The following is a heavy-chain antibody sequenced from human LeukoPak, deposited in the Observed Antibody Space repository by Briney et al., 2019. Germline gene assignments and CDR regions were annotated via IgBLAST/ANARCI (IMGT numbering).Heavy chain of an antibody. V-gene: IGHV4-61*02. CDR1: GGSISSGSYY. Sequence: PSETLSLTCTVSGGSISSGSYYCSWIRQPAGKGLEWIGRIYTSGSTNYNPSLKSRVTISVDTSKNQFSLKLSSVTAADTAVYYCARDYYDSSGWGPYYYYMDVWGKGTTVTISS. J-gene: IGHJ6*03. CDR3: ARDYYDSSGWGPYYYYMDV. D-gene: IGHD3-22*01. CDR2: IYTSGST.